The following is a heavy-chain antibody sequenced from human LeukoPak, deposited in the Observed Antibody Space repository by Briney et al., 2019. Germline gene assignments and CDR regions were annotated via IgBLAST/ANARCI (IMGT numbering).Heavy chain of an antibody. CDR2: IYHSGST. CDR3: ARDLIVATIRPYAFDI. Sequence: PSQTLSLTCTVSGGSISSGSYYWSWIRQPAGKGLEWIGEIYHSGSTNYNPSLKSRVTISVDKSKNQFSLKLSSVTAADTAVYYCARDLIVATIRPYAFDIWGQGTMVTVSS. V-gene: IGHV4-61*09. CDR1: GGSISSGSYY. J-gene: IGHJ3*02. D-gene: IGHD5-12*01.